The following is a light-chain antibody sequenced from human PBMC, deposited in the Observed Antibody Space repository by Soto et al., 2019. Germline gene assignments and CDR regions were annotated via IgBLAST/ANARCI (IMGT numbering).Light chain of an antibody. CDR3: SSYTISTTRV. Sequence: QSALTQPASVSGSPGQSITISCTGTSSDVGAYNRVSWYQQRSGKAPKLMVYEVTNRPSGVSNRFSGSKSGNTASLTISGLQAEDEADYYCSSYTISTTRVFGGGTKVTVL. CDR2: EVT. CDR1: SSDVGAYNR. V-gene: IGLV2-14*01. J-gene: IGLJ3*02.